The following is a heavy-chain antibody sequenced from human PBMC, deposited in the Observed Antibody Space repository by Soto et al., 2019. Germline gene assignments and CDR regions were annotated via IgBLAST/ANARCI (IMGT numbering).Heavy chain of an antibody. Sequence: LRLSCAASGFTFSSYWMSWVRKAPGKGLEWVANIKPDGSERHYVDSVKGRFTISRDNAKNSLYLQMNSLRAEDTAVYYCARDFWVGATGGDFWGQGTLVTVSS. CDR3: ARDFWVGATGGDF. D-gene: IGHD1-26*01. V-gene: IGHV3-7*03. CDR2: IKPDGSER. CDR1: GFTFSSYW. J-gene: IGHJ4*02.